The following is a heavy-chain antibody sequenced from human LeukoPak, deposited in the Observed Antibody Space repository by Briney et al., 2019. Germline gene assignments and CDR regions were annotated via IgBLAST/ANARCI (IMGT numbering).Heavy chain of an antibody. D-gene: IGHD1-26*01. CDR3: AREGLLLERAFDI. V-gene: IGHV3-64*01. Sequence: GGSLRLSCAASGFTFSSYAMHWVRQAPGKGLEYVSAISSNGGSTYYANSVKGRFTISRDNSKNTLYLQMGSLRAEDMAVYYCAREGLLLERAFDIWGQGTMVTVSS. CDR2: ISSNGGST. CDR1: GFTFSSYA. J-gene: IGHJ3*02.